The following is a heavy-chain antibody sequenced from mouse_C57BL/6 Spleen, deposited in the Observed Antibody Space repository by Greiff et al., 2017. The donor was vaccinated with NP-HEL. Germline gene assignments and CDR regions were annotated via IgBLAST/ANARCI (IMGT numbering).Heavy chain of an antibody. V-gene: IGHV14-3*01. CDR1: GFTFNNTY. CDR2: IDPANGST. D-gene: IGHD2-4*01. CDR3: ARSVGDYDDY. J-gene: IGHJ2*01. Sequence: VQLQQSVAELVRPGASVKLSCTASGFTFNNTYMHWVKQRPEQGLEWIGRIDPANGSTKYAPKFQGKATITADTSSNTAYLQLSSLTSEDTAFYYCARSVGDYDDYWGQGTTLTVSS.